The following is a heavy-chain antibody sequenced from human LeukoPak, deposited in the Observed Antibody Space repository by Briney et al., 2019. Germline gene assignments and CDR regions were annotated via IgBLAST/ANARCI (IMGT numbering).Heavy chain of an antibody. V-gene: IGHV4-39*07. CDR1: GGSISSSSYY. D-gene: IGHD4-17*01. CDR2: IYYSGST. Sequence: SETLSLTCTVSGGSISSSSYYWGWIRQPPGKGLEWIGSIYYSGSTYYNPSLKSRVTISVDTSKNQFSLKLSSVTAADTAVYYCARGQDYGDYVDYWGQGTLVTVSS. J-gene: IGHJ4*02. CDR3: ARGQDYGDYVDY.